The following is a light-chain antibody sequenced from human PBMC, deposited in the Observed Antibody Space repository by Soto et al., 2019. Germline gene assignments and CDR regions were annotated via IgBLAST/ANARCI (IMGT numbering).Light chain of an antibody. CDR3: QQYRNVLWT. J-gene: IGKJ1*01. CDR1: QDINNY. Sequence: DIQMTQSPSSLSASVGDRVTITCQAGQDINNYLNWYQHKPRKDPKLLNYDASNLETGVPSRFSGSGSGTDFTFTISSLQPEDIATNYCQQYRNVLWTFDQGTKVEIK. V-gene: IGKV1-33*01. CDR2: DAS.